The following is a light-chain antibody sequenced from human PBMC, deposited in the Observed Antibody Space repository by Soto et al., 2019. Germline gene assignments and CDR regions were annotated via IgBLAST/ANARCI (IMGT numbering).Light chain of an antibody. J-gene: IGLJ3*02. CDR2: DDT. CDR3: QVWDSSGDDISDRTSNRWV. Sequence: SYELTQPPSVSVAPGQTAMVTCGGNNIGNESVHWYQQRPGQAPVLVVYDDTDRPSGIPERFSGSKSGNTATLTISRVEAGDEADYYCQVWDSSGDDISDRTSNRWVFGGGIKVTVL. V-gene: IGLV3-21*02. CDR1: NIGNES.